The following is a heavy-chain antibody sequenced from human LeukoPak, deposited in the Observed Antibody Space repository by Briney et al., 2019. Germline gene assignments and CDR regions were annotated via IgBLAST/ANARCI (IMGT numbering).Heavy chain of an antibody. CDR2: IYYSGST. Sequence: SETLSLTCTVSGGSISSYYWSWIRQPPGKGLEWIGYIYYSGSTNYNPSLKSRVTISVDTSKNQFSLKLSSVTAADTAVYYCARSYSSGWADYYYYGMDVRGQGTTVTVSS. CDR1: GGSISSYY. D-gene: IGHD6-19*01. J-gene: IGHJ6*02. V-gene: IGHV4-59*08. CDR3: ARSYSSGWADYYYYGMDV.